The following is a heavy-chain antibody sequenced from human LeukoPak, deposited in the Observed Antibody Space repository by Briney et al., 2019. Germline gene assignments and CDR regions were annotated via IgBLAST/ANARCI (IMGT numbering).Heavy chain of an antibody. V-gene: IGHV3-23*01. Sequence: PGGSLRLSCAASGFTFSSYAMSWVRQAPGKGLEWVSAISGSGGSTYHADSVKGRFTISRDISKNTLYLQMTSLRAEDTAVYFCATVRQGTTRDFEYWGQGTLVTVSS. CDR2: ISGSGGST. CDR3: ATVRQGTTRDFEY. D-gene: IGHD1-7*01. CDR1: GFTFSSYA. J-gene: IGHJ4*02.